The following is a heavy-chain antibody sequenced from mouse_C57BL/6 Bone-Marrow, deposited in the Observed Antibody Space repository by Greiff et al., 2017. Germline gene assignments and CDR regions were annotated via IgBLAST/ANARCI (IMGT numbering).Heavy chain of an antibody. V-gene: IGHV1-54*01. J-gene: IGHJ4*01. CDR3: ARTSTTVVAKDYAMDY. CDR2: LNPGSGGT. Sequence: QVQLQQSGAELVRPGTSVKVSCKASGYAFTNYLIEWVKQRPGQGLAWIGVLNPGSGGTNYNETFKGQATLTADKSSSTAYMQRSSLTSEDSAVYFCARTSTTVVAKDYAMDYWGQGTSVTVSS. CDR1: GYAFTNYL. D-gene: IGHD1-1*01.